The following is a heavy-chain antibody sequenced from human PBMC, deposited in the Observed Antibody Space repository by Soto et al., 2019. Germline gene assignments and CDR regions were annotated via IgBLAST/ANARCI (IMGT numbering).Heavy chain of an antibody. D-gene: IGHD6-19*01. V-gene: IGHV3-13*01. Sequence: GGSLRLSCAASGFTFSSYDMHWVRQVTGKGLECVSAIGTAGDTYYPGSVKGRFTISRENAKNSLYLQMKSLRAEDTAVYYCARGALAGQFDAFDIWGQGTMVTVSS. CDR2: IGTAGDT. CDR3: ARGALAGQFDAFDI. J-gene: IGHJ3*02. CDR1: GFTFSSYD.